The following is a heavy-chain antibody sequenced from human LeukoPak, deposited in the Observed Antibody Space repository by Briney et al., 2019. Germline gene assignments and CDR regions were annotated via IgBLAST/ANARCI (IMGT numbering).Heavy chain of an antibody. D-gene: IGHD1-1*01. J-gene: IGHJ4*02. Sequence: GASVKVSCKVSGYTLTELSMHWVRQAPGKRLEWVGGFDPVVGETIYAQTCQGTLTMTEDTSTETAYRELSSMRSEDTAVYYCATDGNGWNYFDYWGQGTLVTVSS. CDR2: FDPVVGET. CDR3: ATDGNGWNYFDY. CDR1: GYTLTELS. V-gene: IGHV1-24*01.